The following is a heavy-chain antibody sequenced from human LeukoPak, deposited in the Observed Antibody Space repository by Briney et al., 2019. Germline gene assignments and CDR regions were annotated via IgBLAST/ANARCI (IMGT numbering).Heavy chain of an antibody. Sequence: RPSETLSLTCTVSGGSISSSNYYWGWIRQPLGKGLEWIGSIYYSGSTYYNPSLKSRVTISVDTSNNQFSLKLSSVTAADTAVYYCARRRIVATIDYWGQGTLVTVSS. CDR3: ARRRIVATIDY. D-gene: IGHD5-12*01. CDR1: GGSISSSNYY. V-gene: IGHV4-39*01. J-gene: IGHJ4*02. CDR2: IYYSGST.